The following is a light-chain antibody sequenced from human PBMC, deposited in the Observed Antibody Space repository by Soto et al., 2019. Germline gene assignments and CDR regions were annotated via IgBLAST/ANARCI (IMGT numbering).Light chain of an antibody. CDR3: QQYINWPPWT. J-gene: IGKJ1*01. V-gene: IGKV3-15*01. Sequence: EIVMTQSPATLSVSPGERATLSCRASQSVSSNLAWYQQKPGQAPRLLIYGASTRATGIPARFSGSGSGTEFTFTISSLQSEDFAVYYCQQYINWPPWTFGQGTKVEIK. CDR2: GAS. CDR1: QSVSSN.